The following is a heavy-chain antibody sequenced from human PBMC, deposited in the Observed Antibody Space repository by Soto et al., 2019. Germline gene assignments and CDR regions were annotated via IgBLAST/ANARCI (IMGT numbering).Heavy chain of an antibody. CDR1: GFPFSSYA. Sequence: VGSLILSYAASGFPFSSYAMHLVRPAPGKGLEWVAVISYDGSNKYYADSVKVRFTISRDNSKNTLYLQMNSLRAEDTAVYYCARVPNQQQLKYYFDYWGQGTLVTVSS. V-gene: IGHV3-30-3*01. D-gene: IGHD6-13*01. CDR2: ISYDGSNK. CDR3: ARVPNQQQLKYYFDY. J-gene: IGHJ4*02.